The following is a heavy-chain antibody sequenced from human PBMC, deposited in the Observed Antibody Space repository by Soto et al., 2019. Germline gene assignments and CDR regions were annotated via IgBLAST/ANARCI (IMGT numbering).Heavy chain of an antibody. D-gene: IGHD3-22*01. J-gene: IGHJ4*02. CDR3: AKRKRITMIVVVINTFYYFEY. CDR1: VFTFSIYS. V-gene: IGHV3-23*01. CDR2: ISGSGGST. Sequence: WLSXRLSGAASVFTFSIYSMILFRHAPGKGLEWVSAISGSGGSTYYADSVKGRFTISRDNSKNTLYLQMNSLRAEDTAVYYSAKRKRITMIVVVINTFYYFEYWGQRTLV.